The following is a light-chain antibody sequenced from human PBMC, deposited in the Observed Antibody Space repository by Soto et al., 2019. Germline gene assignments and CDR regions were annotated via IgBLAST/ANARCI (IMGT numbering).Light chain of an antibody. J-gene: IGLJ1*01. CDR1: SCNIGSNT. CDR3: AAWDDSLNAYYV. CDR2: SNN. V-gene: IGLV1-44*01. Sequence: QSVLTQPPSASGTPGQRVTISCSGSSCNIGSNTVNWYQQLPGTAPKLLIYSNNQRPSGVPDRFSGSKSGTSASLAISGLQSEDEADYYCAAWDDSLNAYYVFGTGTKVTVL.